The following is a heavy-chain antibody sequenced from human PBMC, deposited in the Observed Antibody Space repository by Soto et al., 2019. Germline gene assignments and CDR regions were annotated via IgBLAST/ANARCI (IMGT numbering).Heavy chain of an antibody. D-gene: IGHD5-12*01. J-gene: IGHJ3*02. V-gene: IGHV1-46*03. CDR3: SINSPFDSYVYDVI. CDR1: GYPFTGYY. CDR2: INPSGGGT. Sequence: ASVKVSCKASGYPFTGYYIHWVRQAPGQGLEWMGIINPSGGGTTYAQKFQGRVTMTRDTSTRTVYMEVAPLRSEDTAVYYCSINSPFDSYVYDVIRREATMVTV.